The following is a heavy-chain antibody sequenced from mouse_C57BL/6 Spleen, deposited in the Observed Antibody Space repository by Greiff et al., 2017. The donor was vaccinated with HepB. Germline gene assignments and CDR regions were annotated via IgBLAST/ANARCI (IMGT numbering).Heavy chain of an antibody. D-gene: IGHD2-4*01. CDR1: GFTFSDYG. CDR2: ISSGSSTI. CDR3: ARASGGIYYDYKGLFAY. Sequence: DVKLVESGGGLVKPGGSLKLSCAASGFTFSDYGMHWVRQAPEKGLEWVAYISSGSSTIYYADTVKGRFTISRDNAKNTLFLQMTSLRSEDTAMYYCARASGGIYYDYKGLFAYWGQGTLVTVSA. J-gene: IGHJ3*01. V-gene: IGHV5-17*01.